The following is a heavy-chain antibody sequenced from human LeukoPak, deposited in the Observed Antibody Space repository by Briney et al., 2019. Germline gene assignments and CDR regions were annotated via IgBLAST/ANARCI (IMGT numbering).Heavy chain of an antibody. J-gene: IGHJ4*02. CDR3: AKDKIWGEDYFDF. Sequence: GGSLRLSCAASGFTFSNYGMHWVRQAPGKGLKWVAFIRYDGSNKYYADSVKGRFTISRDNSKNTLYLQMNSLSAEDTAIYYCAKDKIWGEDYFDFWGQGTLVTVSS. V-gene: IGHV3-30*02. D-gene: IGHD3-16*01. CDR1: GFTFSNYG. CDR2: IRYDGSNK.